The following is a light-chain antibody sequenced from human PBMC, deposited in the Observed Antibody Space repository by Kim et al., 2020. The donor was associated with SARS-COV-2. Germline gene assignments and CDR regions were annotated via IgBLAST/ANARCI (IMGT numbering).Light chain of an antibody. Sequence: DVVMTQSPLSLAVTLGQPASISRRSSLSLVNRDGNTYLNWIYQRPGQSPRRLIHDVSKRDSGVPDRFIGSGSGTDFTLKISGVEAEDVGVYYCLQGTHWPKTFGQGTKLEI. J-gene: IGKJ2*01. CDR1: LSLVNRDGNTY. V-gene: IGKV2-30*01. CDR3: LQGTHWPKT. CDR2: DVS.